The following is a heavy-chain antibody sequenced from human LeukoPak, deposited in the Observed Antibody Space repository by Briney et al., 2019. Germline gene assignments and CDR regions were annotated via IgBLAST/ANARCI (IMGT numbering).Heavy chain of an antibody. CDR3: ARHSGSGWQALGY. J-gene: IGHJ4*02. CDR2: TSYNGNT. D-gene: IGHD6-19*01. CDR1: GYTFINYG. V-gene: IGHV1-18*04. Sequence: GASVKVSCKASGYTFINYGISWVRQAPGLGLEWMGWTSYNGNTNYAQKFQDRVTMTTDTSTPTAYMELRSLESDDTAVYYCARHSGSGWQALGYWGQGTLVTVSS.